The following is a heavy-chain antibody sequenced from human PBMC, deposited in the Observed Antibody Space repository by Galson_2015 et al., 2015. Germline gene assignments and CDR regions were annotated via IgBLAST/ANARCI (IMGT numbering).Heavy chain of an antibody. J-gene: IGHJ4*02. D-gene: IGHD3-22*01. Sequence: ETLSLTCTVSVGSISSYYWSWIRQSPGKGLEWIGYIDYSGSTNYNPSLKSRVTMSVDTSKNQFSLKLSSVSAADTAVYYCARAGSSGYSFAFWGQGTLVTVSS. CDR2: IDYSGST. CDR3: ARAGSSGYSFAF. CDR1: VGSISSYY. V-gene: IGHV4-59*01.